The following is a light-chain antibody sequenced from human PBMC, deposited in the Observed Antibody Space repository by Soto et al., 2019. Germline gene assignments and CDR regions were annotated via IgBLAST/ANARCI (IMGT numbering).Light chain of an antibody. J-gene: IGKJ1*01. Sequence: DIQMTQSPSTLSASVGDRVTITCRASQSISTWLAWYQQKPGKAPKLLIYDVSSLESGVPSRFSGSGSGTEFTLTINSLQPDDFATYYCQQSNTFWTFGQGTKVEIK. V-gene: IGKV1-5*01. CDR2: DVS. CDR3: QQSNTFWT. CDR1: QSISTW.